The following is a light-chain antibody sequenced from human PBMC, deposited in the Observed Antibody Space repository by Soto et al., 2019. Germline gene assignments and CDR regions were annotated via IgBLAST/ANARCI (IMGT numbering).Light chain of an antibody. V-gene: IGKV3-11*01. Sequence: EIVLTQSQATLSLSPGERATLSCRVSQSVSSFLAWYQQKPGQAPRLLIYDASNRATGIPARFSGSGSGTDFTLTISSLAPEDFAVYYCQQRSNWPPWTFGQGTKVDVK. CDR2: DAS. J-gene: IGKJ1*01. CDR1: QSVSSF. CDR3: QQRSNWPPWT.